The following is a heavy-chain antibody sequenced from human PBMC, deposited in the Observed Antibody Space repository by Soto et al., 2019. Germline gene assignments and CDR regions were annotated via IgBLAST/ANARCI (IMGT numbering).Heavy chain of an antibody. D-gene: IGHD3-22*01. CDR2: IWYDGRDT. CDR1: GFAFGRHG. V-gene: IGHV3-33*03. CDR3: ARFTAWFLLDF. J-gene: IGHJ4*02. Sequence: QVELVESGGGVVQPGSSLRLSCVGSGFAFGRHGMHWVRQAPGKGLEWLGYIWYDGRDTYLEDSVKVRFTISRDNSRNTLSLQMNSLRVEDTAVYFCARFTAWFLLDFWGQGTLVSVSS.